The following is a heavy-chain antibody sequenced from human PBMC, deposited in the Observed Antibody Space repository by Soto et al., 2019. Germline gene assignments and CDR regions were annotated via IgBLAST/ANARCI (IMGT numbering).Heavy chain of an antibody. D-gene: IGHD5-12*01. Sequence: KPSETLSLTCAVYGGSFSGYYWSWIRQPPGKGLEWIGEINHSGSTNYNPSLKSRVTISVDTSKNQFSLKLSSVTAADTAVYYCARERRGYSGYDLPAYYYYGMDVWGQGTTVTVSS. CDR3: ARERRGYSGYDLPAYYYYGMDV. CDR2: INHSGST. CDR1: GGSFSGYY. V-gene: IGHV4-34*01. J-gene: IGHJ6*02.